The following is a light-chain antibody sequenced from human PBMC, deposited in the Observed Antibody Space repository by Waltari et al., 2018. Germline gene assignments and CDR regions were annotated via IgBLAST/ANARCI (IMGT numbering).Light chain of an antibody. CDR1: SSNIGAGYD. Sequence: QSVLTQPPSVSGAPGQRVTISCTGSSSNIGAGYDVHWYQQLPGTAPKLLIFANSNRPSVVPDRFSGSKSGTSASLAITGLQAEDEADYYCQSYDSSLSGPYVFGTGTKVTVL. CDR2: ANS. V-gene: IGLV1-40*01. J-gene: IGLJ1*01. CDR3: QSYDSSLSGPYV.